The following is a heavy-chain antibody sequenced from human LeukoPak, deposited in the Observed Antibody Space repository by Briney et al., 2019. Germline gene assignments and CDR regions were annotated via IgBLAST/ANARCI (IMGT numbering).Heavy chain of an antibody. D-gene: IGHD3-22*01. CDR2: IFHGGST. CDR1: GGSIRNYY. V-gene: IGHV4-59*01. J-gene: IGHJ4*02. Sequence: SETLSLTCTVSGGSIRNYYWSWIRQPPGKGLEWIGYIFHGGSTNYNPSLKSRVTISVDTSKNQFSLRLNSVTAADTAVYYCARGISGYSRIFDYWGQGTLATVSS. CDR3: ARGISGYSRIFDY.